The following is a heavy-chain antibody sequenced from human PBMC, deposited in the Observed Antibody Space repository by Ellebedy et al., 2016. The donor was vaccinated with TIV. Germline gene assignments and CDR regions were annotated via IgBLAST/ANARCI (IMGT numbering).Heavy chain of an antibody. CDR2: INPRAGST. D-gene: IGHD3-22*01. Sequence: ASVKVSCKASGYTFTSYYMYWVRQAPGQGLEWMGIINPRAGSTNSAQKFQGRVTMTRDTSTSTVYMEMSSLRSEDTAVYYCARGDKYYYDSSGYYYTYWGQGTLVTVSS. CDR3: ARGDKYYYDSSGYYYTY. V-gene: IGHV1-46*01. CDR1: GYTFTSYY. J-gene: IGHJ4*02.